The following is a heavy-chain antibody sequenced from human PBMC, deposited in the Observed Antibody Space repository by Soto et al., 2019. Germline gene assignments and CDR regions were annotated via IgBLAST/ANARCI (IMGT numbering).Heavy chain of an antibody. V-gene: IGHV4-59*01. Sequence: SETLSLTCSGSGGSISSYYWSWIRQPPGKGLEWIAYIYYSGTSYNPPLKSRVSISLDTSKNQFSLKLSSVTAADTAIYYCARTYDGSGPNSGGYAFDIWGQGTMVT. CDR3: ARTYDGSGPNSGGYAFDI. D-gene: IGHD3-22*01. CDR2: IYYSGT. CDR1: GGSISSYY. J-gene: IGHJ3*02.